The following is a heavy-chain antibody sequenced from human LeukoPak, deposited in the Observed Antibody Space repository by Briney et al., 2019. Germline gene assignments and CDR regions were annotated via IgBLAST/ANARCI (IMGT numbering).Heavy chain of an antibody. J-gene: IGHJ4*02. CDR3: ARERCSSCCFDY. CDR1: GDSISSYY. V-gene: IGHV4-59*01. CDR2: IYYSGST. Sequence: PSETLSLTCTVSGDSISSYYWSWIRQPPGKGLEWIGYIYYSGSTNYNPSHQSRVTISVDTSKNQFSLKLSSVTAADTAVYYCARERCSSCCFDYWGQGTLVTVSS. D-gene: IGHD6-13*01.